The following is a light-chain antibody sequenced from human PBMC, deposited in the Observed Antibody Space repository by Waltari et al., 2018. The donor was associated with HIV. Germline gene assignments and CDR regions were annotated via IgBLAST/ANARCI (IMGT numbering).Light chain of an antibody. Sequence: SDVGGYNYVSWYQQHPGKAPKLMIYDVSKRPSGVPDRFSGSKSGNTASLTISGLQAEDEADYYCCSYAGSYSVFGGGTKLTVL. V-gene: IGLV2-11*01. CDR3: CSYAGSYSV. CDR2: DVS. J-gene: IGLJ3*02. CDR1: SDVGGYNY.